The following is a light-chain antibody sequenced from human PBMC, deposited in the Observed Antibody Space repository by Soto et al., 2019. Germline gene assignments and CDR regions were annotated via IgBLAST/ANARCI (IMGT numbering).Light chain of an antibody. J-gene: IGKJ2*01. Sequence: EIVLTQSPGTLSLSPGERATLSCRASQTVSSNYLAWYQQKPAQAPRLLIYGASSRATGIPARFSGSGSGTDFTLTISRLEPEDFAVYYCQQYGSSPPQYIFGQGTKLEIK. CDR1: QTVSSNY. V-gene: IGKV3-20*01. CDR2: GAS. CDR3: QQYGSSPPQYI.